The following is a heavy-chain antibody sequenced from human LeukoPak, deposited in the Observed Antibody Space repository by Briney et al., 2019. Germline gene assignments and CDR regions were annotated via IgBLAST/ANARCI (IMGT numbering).Heavy chain of an antibody. Sequence: ASVKVSCKASGYTFTSYGISWVRQAPGQGLEWMGWISAYNGNTNYAQMLQGRVTMTTDTSTSTAYMELRSLRSDDTAVYYCARAPTTVTTDGYWGQGTLVTVSS. J-gene: IGHJ4*02. CDR3: ARAPTTVTTDGY. D-gene: IGHD4-17*01. V-gene: IGHV1-18*01. CDR2: ISAYNGNT. CDR1: GYTFTSYG.